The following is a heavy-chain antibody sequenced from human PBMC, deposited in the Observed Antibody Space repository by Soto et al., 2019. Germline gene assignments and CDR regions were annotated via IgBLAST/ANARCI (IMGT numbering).Heavy chain of an antibody. J-gene: IGHJ4*02. CDR3: ARAALDYGGNPLAYYFDY. D-gene: IGHD4-17*01. V-gene: IGHV3-11*06. CDR1: GFTFSDYY. CDR2: ISTSSSYT. Sequence: QVQLVESGGGLVKPGGSLRLSCAASGFTFSDYYMSWNRQAPGKGLEWVSYISTSSSYTNYADSVKGRFTISRDNAKNSLYLQMNSLRAEDTAVYYCARAALDYGGNPLAYYFDYWGEGTLVTVSS.